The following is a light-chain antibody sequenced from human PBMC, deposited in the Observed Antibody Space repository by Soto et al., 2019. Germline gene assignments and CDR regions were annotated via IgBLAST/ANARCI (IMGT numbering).Light chain of an antibody. CDR3: NSYTTSSSLYV. Sequence: QSALTQPASVSGSPGQSITIPCTGTSSDIGCYDHVSWYQQHPGKAPKLMVYDVSNRPSGVSDRFSGSKSANTASLTISGLQAEDEADYYCNSYTTSSSLYVFGTGTKVTVL. V-gene: IGLV2-14*03. J-gene: IGLJ1*01. CDR1: SSDIGCYDH. CDR2: DVS.